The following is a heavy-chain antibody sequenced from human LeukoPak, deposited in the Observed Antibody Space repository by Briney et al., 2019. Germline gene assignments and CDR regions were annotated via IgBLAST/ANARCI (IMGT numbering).Heavy chain of an antibody. Sequence: EGSLRLSCAASGFTFNDYYMSWIRQAPGKGLEWLSYINIGGTNTHYADSVKGRFTISRANAKKSLYLEMNNLRAEDTAVYYCATDGAGFDTWGQGVLVTVSS. CDR2: INIGGTNT. J-gene: IGHJ5*02. V-gene: IGHV3-11*01. CDR3: ATDGAGFDT. CDR1: GFTFNDYY.